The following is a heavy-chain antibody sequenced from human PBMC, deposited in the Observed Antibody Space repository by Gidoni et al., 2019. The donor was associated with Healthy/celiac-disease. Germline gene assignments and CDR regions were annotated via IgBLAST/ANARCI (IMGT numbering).Heavy chain of an antibody. V-gene: IGHV4-61*01. CDR1: GGSVSSGSYY. J-gene: IGHJ5*02. Sequence: QVQLQESGPGLVKPSETLSLTCTVSGGSVSSGSYYWSWIRQPPGEGLEWIGYINYSGSTNYKPSLKSRVTISVDTSKNQFSLELGAVTAADTAVYYCAGVSKSDFRFDPWGQGTLVTVSS. D-gene: IGHD3-3*01. CDR3: AGVSKSDFRFDP. CDR2: INYSGST.